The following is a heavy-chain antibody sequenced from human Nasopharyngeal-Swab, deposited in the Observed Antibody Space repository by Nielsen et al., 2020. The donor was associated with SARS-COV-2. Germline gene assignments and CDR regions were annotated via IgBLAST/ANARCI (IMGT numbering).Heavy chain of an antibody. Sequence: WALQAPGQRFGGLGWINAGNGNTKYSQKFQGRVTITRDTSASTAYMELSSLRSEDTAVYYCARDQYYDFWSGYSRGLGWFDPWGQGTLVTVSS. D-gene: IGHD3-3*01. J-gene: IGHJ5*02. CDR3: ARDQYYDFWSGYSRGLGWFDP. V-gene: IGHV1-3*01. CDR2: INAGNGNT.